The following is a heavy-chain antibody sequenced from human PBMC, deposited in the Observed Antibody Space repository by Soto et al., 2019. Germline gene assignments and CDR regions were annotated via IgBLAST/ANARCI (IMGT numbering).Heavy chain of an antibody. Sequence: GGSLRLSCAASGFTFSSYDMHWVRQATGKGLEWVSAIGTAGDTYYPGSVKGRFTISRENAKNSLYLQMNSLRAGDTAGYYCATSSGGGAFDIWGQGTMVTVSS. CDR2: IGTAGDT. CDR1: GFTFSSYD. J-gene: IGHJ3*02. CDR3: ATSSGGGAFDI. V-gene: IGHV3-13*01. D-gene: IGHD2-2*01.